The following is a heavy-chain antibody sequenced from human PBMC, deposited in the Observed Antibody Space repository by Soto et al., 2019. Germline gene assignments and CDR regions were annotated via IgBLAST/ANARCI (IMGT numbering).Heavy chain of an antibody. CDR1: GFTFDDYA. Sequence: EVQLVESGGGLVQPGRSLRLSCAASGFTFDDYAMHWVRQAPGKGLEWVSGISWNSGSIGYADSVKGRFTISRDNAKNSLYLQMNSLRAEDTALYYCAKDNKAYYYYGMDVRGQGTTVTVSS. CDR3: AKDNKAYYYYGMDV. J-gene: IGHJ6*02. V-gene: IGHV3-9*01. CDR2: ISWNSGSI.